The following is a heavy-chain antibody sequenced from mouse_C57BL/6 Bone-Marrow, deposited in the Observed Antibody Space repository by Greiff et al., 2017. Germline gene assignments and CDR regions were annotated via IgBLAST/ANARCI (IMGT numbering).Heavy chain of an antibody. Sequence: VQRVESGAELARPGASVKLSCKASGYTFTSYGISWVKQRTGQGLEWIGEIYPRSGNTYYNEKFKGKATLTANKSSSTAYMELRSLTSEDSAVYFCARFSMPWFAYWGQGTLVTVSA. CDR2: IYPRSGNT. D-gene: IGHD2-3*01. V-gene: IGHV1-81*01. J-gene: IGHJ3*01. CDR1: GYTFTSYG. CDR3: ARFSMPWFAY.